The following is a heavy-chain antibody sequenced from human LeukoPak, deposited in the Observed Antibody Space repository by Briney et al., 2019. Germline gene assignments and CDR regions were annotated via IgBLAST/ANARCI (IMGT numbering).Heavy chain of an antibody. J-gene: IGHJ4*02. Sequence: GGSLRLSCAASGFTFSYYSMSWVRQAPGKGLEWVSGITGSAGSTHYADSVKGRFTISRDNTKNTLYLQMNSLRAEDTAIYYCAKDYEYNSNTWYFHWGRGTLVSVSS. CDR2: ITGSAGST. CDR1: GFTFSYYS. D-gene: IGHD6-13*01. V-gene: IGHV3-23*01. CDR3: AKDYEYNSNTWYFH.